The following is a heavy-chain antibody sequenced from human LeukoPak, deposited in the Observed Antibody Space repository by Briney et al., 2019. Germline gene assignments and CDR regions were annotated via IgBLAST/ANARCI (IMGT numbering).Heavy chain of an antibody. V-gene: IGHV4-61*02. CDR3: ASGYGALWFDY. D-gene: IGHD5-18*01. J-gene: IGHJ4*02. CDR1: GDSISSGDYY. Sequence: SQTLSLTCTVSGDSISSGDYYWSWIRQPAGKGLEWIGRISSSGSTNYNPSLKSRVTISVDTSKNQFSLKLSSVTAADTAVYYCASGYGALWFDYWGQGTLVTVSS. CDR2: ISSSGST.